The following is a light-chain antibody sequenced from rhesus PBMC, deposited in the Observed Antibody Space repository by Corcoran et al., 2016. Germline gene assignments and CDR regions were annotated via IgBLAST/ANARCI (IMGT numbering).Light chain of an antibody. CDR1: QGISSW. J-gene: IGKJ4*01. CDR2: RAS. Sequence: DIQMTQSPSSLSASVGDTVTITCRAHQGISSWLAWYQQTPGKDPKFLIYRASSLQSGVPSRFRGRGSGTDFTLTIRNLQSEDFGTYYCQQYNSRPPTFGGGTKVELK. CDR3: QQYNSRPPT. V-gene: IGKV1-22*01.